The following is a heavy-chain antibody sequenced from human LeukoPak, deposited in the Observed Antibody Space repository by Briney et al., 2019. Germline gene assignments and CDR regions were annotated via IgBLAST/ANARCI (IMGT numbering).Heavy chain of an antibody. J-gene: IGHJ4*02. V-gene: IGHV1-2*02. CDR1: GYTFTGYY. Sequence: ASVNVSCKASGYTFTGYYMHWVRQAPGQGIGWMGWINPDNGGTNYAQKFQGRVTMTRDMSISTAYMELSRLRSDDTAVYYCARDPSNSGYDYLYYFDYWGQGTLVTVSS. CDR3: ARDPSNSGYDYLYYFDY. D-gene: IGHD5-12*01. CDR2: INPDNGGT.